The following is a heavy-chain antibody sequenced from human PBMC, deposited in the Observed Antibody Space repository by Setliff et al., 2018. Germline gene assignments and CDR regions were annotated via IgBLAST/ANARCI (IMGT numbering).Heavy chain of an antibody. CDR1: GFTSTNYA. V-gene: IGHV7-4-1*02. D-gene: IGHD6-6*01. Sequence: GASVKVSCKASGFTSTNYAIHWVRQAPGQGLEWMGWINTNTGNPTYAQGFTGRFVFSLDTSVSTTYLQISSLKAEDTAVYYCARGEYTSLPSGVYYHMDVWGKGTTVTVSS. J-gene: IGHJ6*03. CDR2: INTNTGNP. CDR3: ARGEYTSLPSGVYYHMDV.